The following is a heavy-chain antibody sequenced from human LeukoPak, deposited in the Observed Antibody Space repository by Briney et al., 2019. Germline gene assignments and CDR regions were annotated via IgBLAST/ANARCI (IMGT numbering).Heavy chain of an antibody. CDR2: IYYSGSS. CDR1: GGSISSSSYY. D-gene: IGHD2-21*02. V-gene: IGHV4-39*01. CDR3: ARSETQMTYCGGDCYSFDY. J-gene: IGHJ4*02. Sequence: SESLSLTCTVSGGSISSSSYYWGWIRQPPGKGLERIGSIYYSGSSYYNPALKSLVTISVDTSKKQFSLKLSCVTAAAAAVYYCARSETQMTYCGGDCYSFDYWGQGTLVTVSS.